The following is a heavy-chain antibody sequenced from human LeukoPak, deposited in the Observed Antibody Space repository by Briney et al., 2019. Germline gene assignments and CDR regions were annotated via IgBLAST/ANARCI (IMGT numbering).Heavy chain of an antibody. CDR3: ARDLSSQYLEQGGARSRWYFDL. J-gene: IGHJ2*01. D-gene: IGHD1-26*01. V-gene: IGHV4-61*02. Sequence: SETLSLTCTVSGGSISSGNYYWSWIRQPAGKGLEWIGRIYTSGSTNYNPSLKSRVTISVDTSKNQFSLKLSSVTAADTAVYYCARDLSSQYLEQGGARSRWYFDLWGRGTLVTVSS. CDR2: IYTSGST. CDR1: GGSISSGNYY.